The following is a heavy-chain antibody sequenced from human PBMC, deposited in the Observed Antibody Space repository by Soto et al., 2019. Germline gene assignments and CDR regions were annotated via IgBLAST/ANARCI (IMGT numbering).Heavy chain of an antibody. V-gene: IGHV3-53*02. J-gene: IGHJ6*02. CDR2: TFTGGST. CDR3: AKKPPSSIQGLAFVMDV. Sequence: EVQLVETGGGLIQPGGSLRLSCLASGFSVTTNYIIWVRQPPGKGLEWVSTTFTGGSTHYADSVQSRFYISRDNSKNTVYLQMNNLRVEDTAVYYCAKKPPSSIQGLAFVMDVWGQGTTVSVSS. CDR1: GFSVTTNY.